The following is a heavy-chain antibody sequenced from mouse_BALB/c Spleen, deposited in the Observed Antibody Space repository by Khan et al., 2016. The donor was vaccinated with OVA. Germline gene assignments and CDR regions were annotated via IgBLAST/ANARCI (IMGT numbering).Heavy chain of an antibody. J-gene: IGHJ3*01. CDR2: IFPGTGTT. CDR3: ARGYFGNYGFAY. CDR1: GYTFTSYW. V-gene: IGHV1S132*01. Sequence: QVQLKQSGAELVKPGASVKLSCKTSGYTFTSYWIQWVKQRPGQGLGWIGEIFPGTGTTYYNENFKGKATLTIDTSSTTAYMQLSSLTSEDSAVYFCARGYFGNYGFAYWGQGTLVTVSS. D-gene: IGHD2-1*01.